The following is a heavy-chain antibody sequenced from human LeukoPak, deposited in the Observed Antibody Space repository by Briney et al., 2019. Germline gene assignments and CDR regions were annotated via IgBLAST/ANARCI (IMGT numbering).Heavy chain of an antibody. CDR1: GGSFSGYY. D-gene: IGHD4-17*01. CDR3: ARGMTTVIPFDY. J-gene: IGHJ4*02. V-gene: IGHV4-34*01. CDR2: INHSGST. Sequence: SETLSLTCAVYGGSFSGYYWSWIRQPPGKGLEWIGEINHSGSTNYNPSLKSRVTISVDTSKNQFSLKLSSVTAADTAVYYCARGMTTVIPFDYWGQGTLVTVSS.